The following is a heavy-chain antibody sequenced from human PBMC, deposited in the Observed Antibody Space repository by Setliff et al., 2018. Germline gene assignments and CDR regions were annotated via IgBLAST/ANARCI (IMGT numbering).Heavy chain of an antibody. CDR2: IYNSGTT. Sequence: SETLSLTCIVAGDSISNTGYYWGWIRQPPGKGLEWIGRIYNSGTTNYNPSLKSRMTISLDMSKNQFSLTLNSVTAADTAIYYCARGLNSVSWTFAYWGQGSLVTVPQ. D-gene: IGHD2-15*01. CDR1: GDSISNTGYY. J-gene: IGHJ4*02. V-gene: IGHV4-39*01. CDR3: ARGLNSVSWTFAY.